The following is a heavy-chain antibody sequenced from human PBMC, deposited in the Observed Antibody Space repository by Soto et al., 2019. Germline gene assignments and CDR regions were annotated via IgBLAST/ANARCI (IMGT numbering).Heavy chain of an antibody. Sequence: SETLSLTCTVSGGSVSSGSYHWSWIRQPPGKGLEWIGYIYYSGSTNYNPSLKSRVTISVDTSKNQFSLKLSSVTAEDTAVYYCASEEYQMSAWGYYYYGMDVWGQGTTVTVSS. CDR1: GGSVSSGSYH. J-gene: IGHJ6*02. D-gene: IGHD2-2*01. CDR2: IYYSGST. CDR3: ASEEYQMSAWGYYYYGMDV. V-gene: IGHV4-61*01.